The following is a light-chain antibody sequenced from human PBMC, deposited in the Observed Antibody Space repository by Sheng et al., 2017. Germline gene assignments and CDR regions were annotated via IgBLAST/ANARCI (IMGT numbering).Light chain of an antibody. V-gene: IGKV1-39*01. CDR3: QQTYTAPPYT. CDR2: SAS. J-gene: IGKJ2*01. CDR1: RSISDY. Sequence: DIQVTQSPSSLSASVGDRVTITCRASRSISDYLNWYQQKPGKAPEVLIYSASNLQTGVPSRFGGSGSGTDFTLTIDSLQREDFATYYCQQTYTAPPYTFGQGTKVEIK.